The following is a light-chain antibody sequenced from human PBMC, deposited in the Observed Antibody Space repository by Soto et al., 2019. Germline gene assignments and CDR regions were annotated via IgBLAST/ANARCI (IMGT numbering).Light chain of an antibody. V-gene: IGKV3D-20*02. Sequence: EVVLTQSPGTLSLSPGERATLSCRASQSVSSNYLAWYQQKPGQAPRPLIYDTSIRASGIPARFSGSGSGTDFTLTISSLDPEDFAVYYCQQRSNRPLTFGQGTRLEIK. CDR2: DTS. CDR1: QSVSSNY. J-gene: IGKJ5*01. CDR3: QQRSNRPLT.